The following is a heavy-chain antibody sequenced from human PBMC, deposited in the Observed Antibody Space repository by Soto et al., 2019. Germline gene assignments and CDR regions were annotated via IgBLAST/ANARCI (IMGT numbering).Heavy chain of an antibody. CDR2: IYYSGST. J-gene: IGHJ6*02. V-gene: IGHV4-31*03. Sequence: QVQLQESGPGLVKPSQTLSLTCTVSGGSISSGGYYWSWIRQHPGKGLEWIGYIYYSGSTYYNPSLKGRVTIPVDTSKNQFSLKLSSVTAADTAVYYCAASCVACGGFNYYGMDVWGQGTTVTVSS. D-gene: IGHD2-21*01. CDR3: AASCVACGGFNYYGMDV. CDR1: GGSISSGGYY.